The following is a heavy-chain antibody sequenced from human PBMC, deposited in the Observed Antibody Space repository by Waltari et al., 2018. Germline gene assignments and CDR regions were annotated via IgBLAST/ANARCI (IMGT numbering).Heavy chain of an antibody. CDR3: ARQAQWELHAAWFDP. Sequence: QVQLQESGPGLVKPSETLSLTCAVSGYSISSGYYWGWIRQPPGKGLEWIGSIYHSGSTYYNPSLKSRVTISVDTSKNQFSLKLSSVTAADTAVYYCARQAQWELHAAWFDPWGQGTLVTVSS. CDR1: GYSISSGYY. J-gene: IGHJ5*02. V-gene: IGHV4-38-2*01. D-gene: IGHD1-26*01. CDR2: IYHSGST.